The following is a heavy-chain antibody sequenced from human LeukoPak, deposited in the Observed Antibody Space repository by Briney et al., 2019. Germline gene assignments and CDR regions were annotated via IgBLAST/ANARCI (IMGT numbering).Heavy chain of an antibody. Sequence: PSETLSLTCTVSGGSISSYYWSWGRQPPGKGMEWVGYIYYGGSSDYNPSLKRRVSISVETSNNKFSLKLRPGNAADTGVYYCARVPGSGSFFPGVDVWGKGTTVTISS. CDR2: IYYGGSS. D-gene: IGHD3-10*01. J-gene: IGHJ6*04. CDR1: GGSISSYY. CDR3: ARVPGSGSFFPGVDV. V-gene: IGHV4-59*01.